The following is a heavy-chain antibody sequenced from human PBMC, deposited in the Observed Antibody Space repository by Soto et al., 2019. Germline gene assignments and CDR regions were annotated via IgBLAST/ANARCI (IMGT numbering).Heavy chain of an antibody. CDR2: IIPIFGTA. Sequence: SVKVSCKASGGTFSSYAISWVRQAPGQGLEWMGGIIPIFGTANYAQKFQGRVTITADESTGTAYMELSSLRSEDTAVYYCARVEIFGVVDYYYGMDVWRQGTTDTVSS. CDR1: GGTFSSYA. J-gene: IGHJ6*02. D-gene: IGHD3-3*01. CDR3: ARVEIFGVVDYYYGMDV. V-gene: IGHV1-69*13.